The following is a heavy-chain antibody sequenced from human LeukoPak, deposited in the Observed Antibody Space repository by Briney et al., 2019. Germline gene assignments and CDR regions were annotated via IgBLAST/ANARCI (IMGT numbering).Heavy chain of an antibody. D-gene: IGHD3-10*01. V-gene: IGHV3-66*04. CDR2: ISGTIDT. J-gene: IGHJ4*02. Sequence: GGSLRLSCVASGFAFSGNYMSGVRQAPGGGLGWVSLISGTIDTSYTDSGRGRFTISRDNSKNMVHLQMNSLRAEDTAVYYCASHGGQSSAPFIDYWGQGTLVTVSS. CDR1: GFAFSGNY. CDR3: ASHGGQSSAPFIDY.